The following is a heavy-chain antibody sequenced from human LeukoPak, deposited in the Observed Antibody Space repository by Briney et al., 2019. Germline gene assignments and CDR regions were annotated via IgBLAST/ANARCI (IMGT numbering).Heavy chain of an antibody. Sequence: PGRSLRLSHAASGFTFSSYGMHWVRQAPGKGLEWVTVIWYDGSNKYYADSVKGRFTISRDNSKNTLYLQMNSLRAEDTAVYYCAKDTNYGSGSYYGYWGQRTLVAVSS. V-gene: IGHV3-33*06. CDR1: GFTFSSYG. D-gene: IGHD3-10*01. CDR3: AKDTNYGSGSYYGY. CDR2: IWYDGSNK. J-gene: IGHJ4*02.